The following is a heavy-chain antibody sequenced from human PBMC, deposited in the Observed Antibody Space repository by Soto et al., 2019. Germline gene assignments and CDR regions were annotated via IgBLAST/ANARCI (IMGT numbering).Heavy chain of an antibody. D-gene: IGHD6-13*01. CDR3: ARGRGAWYPYYYYGMDV. J-gene: IGHJ6*02. CDR1: GGSFSGYY. V-gene: IGHV4-34*01. CDR2: INHSGST. Sequence: TSETLSLTCAVYGGSFSGYYWSWIRQPPGKGLEWIGEINHSGSTNYNPSLKSRVTISVDTSKNQFSLKLSSVTAADTAVYYCARGRGAWYPYYYYGMDVWGQGTTVTVSS.